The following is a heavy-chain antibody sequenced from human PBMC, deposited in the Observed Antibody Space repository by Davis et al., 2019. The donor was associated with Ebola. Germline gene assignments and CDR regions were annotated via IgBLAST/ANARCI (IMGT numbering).Heavy chain of an antibody. D-gene: IGHD1-26*01. Sequence: SVKVSCKASGNSFSNYAISWVRQAPGQGLEWMGDISPIFGAASYAQKFQGRVTMTRDTSTSTVYMELSSLRSEDTAVYYCARGVGATPYGMDVWGQGTTVTVSS. CDR3: ARGVGATPYGMDV. J-gene: IGHJ6*02. CDR2: ISPIFGAA. V-gene: IGHV1-69*05. CDR1: GNSFSNYA.